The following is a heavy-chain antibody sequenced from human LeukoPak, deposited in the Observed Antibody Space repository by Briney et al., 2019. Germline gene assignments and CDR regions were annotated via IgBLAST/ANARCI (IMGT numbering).Heavy chain of an antibody. CDR2: IKPDGSGK. V-gene: IGHV3-7*01. Sequence: PGGSLRLSCAASGLTFSSYWMSWVRQGPGKGPEWVANIKPDGSGKYYVDSVKGRFTISRDNAENSLFLHMNSLRAEDTAVYYCARCAVAAAGDYWGRGTLVTVSS. CDR3: ARCAVAAAGDY. J-gene: IGHJ4*02. D-gene: IGHD6-13*01. CDR1: GLTFSSYW.